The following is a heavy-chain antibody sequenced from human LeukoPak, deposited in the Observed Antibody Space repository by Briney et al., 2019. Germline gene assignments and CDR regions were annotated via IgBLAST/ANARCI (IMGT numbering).Heavy chain of an antibody. CDR2: INHSGST. CDR3: ARVLGPFDY. J-gene: IGHJ4*02. Sequence: ASETLSLTCAVYGGSFSGYYWSWIRQPPGKGPEWIGEINHSGSTNYNPSLKSRVTISVDTSKNQFSLKLSSVTAADTAVYYCARVLGPFDYWGQGTLVTVSS. V-gene: IGHV4-34*01. D-gene: IGHD1-26*01. CDR1: GGSFSGYY.